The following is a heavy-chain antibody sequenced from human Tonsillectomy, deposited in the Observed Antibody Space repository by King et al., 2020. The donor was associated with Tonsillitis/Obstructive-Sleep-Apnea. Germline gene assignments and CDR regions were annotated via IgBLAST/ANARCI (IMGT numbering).Heavy chain of an antibody. CDR2: IYYSGST. CDR1: GGSISSSSYY. Sequence: QLQESGPGLVKPSETLSLPCTVSGGSISSSSYYWGWIRQPPGKGLEWIGSIYYSGSTYYNPSLKSRVTISVDTSKNQFSLKLSSVTAADTAVYYCAAIHAGVKLDYWGQGTLVTVSS. V-gene: IGHV4-39*01. CDR3: AAIHAGVKLDY. J-gene: IGHJ4*02.